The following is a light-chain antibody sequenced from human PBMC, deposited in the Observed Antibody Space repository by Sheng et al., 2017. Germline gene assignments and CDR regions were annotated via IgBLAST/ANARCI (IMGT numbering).Light chain of an antibody. V-gene: IGKV1-39*01. Sequence: DIQMTQSPPSLSASVGDRVTITCRASQTISSYLCWYQQRPGKAPKLLIYAASSLQSGVPSRFSGSGSGTDFTLTISSLQPEDFATYYCQQSYSSPWTFGQGTKVEIK. CDR2: AAS. CDR1: QTISSY. CDR3: QQSYSSPWT. J-gene: IGKJ1*01.